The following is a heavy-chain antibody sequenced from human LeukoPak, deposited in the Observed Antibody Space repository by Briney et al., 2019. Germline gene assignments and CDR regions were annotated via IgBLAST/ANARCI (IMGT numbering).Heavy chain of an antibody. Sequence: ASVKVSCKASGYSFTVYYMHWVRQAPRQGLEWMGWINPNSGGTNYAQKFLGRVTMTRDTSISTAYMELSRLRSDDTAVYYCASLYGDYVASDYWGQGTLVTVSS. CDR1: GYSFTVYY. V-gene: IGHV1-2*02. CDR2: INPNSGGT. J-gene: IGHJ4*02. D-gene: IGHD4-17*01. CDR3: ASLYGDYVASDY.